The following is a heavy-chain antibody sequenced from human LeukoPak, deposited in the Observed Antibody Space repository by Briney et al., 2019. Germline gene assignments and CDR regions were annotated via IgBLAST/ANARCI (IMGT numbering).Heavy chain of an antibody. CDR2: IYYSGST. Sequence: SETLPLTCTVSGGSISSSSYYWGWIRQPPGKGLEWIGSIYYSGSTYYNPSLKSRVTISVDTSKNQFSLKLSSVTAADTAVYYCASYYYDSSGYYYCFDYWGQGTLVTVSS. CDR3: ASYYYDSSGYYYCFDY. V-gene: IGHV4-39*01. CDR1: GGSISSSSYY. D-gene: IGHD3-22*01. J-gene: IGHJ4*02.